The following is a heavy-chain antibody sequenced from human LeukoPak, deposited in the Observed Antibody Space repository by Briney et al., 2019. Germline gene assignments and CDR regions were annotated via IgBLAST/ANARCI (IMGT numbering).Heavy chain of an antibody. V-gene: IGHV5-51*01. Sequence: GESLKISCEGSGYTFTTYWIAWVRQMPGKGLEWMGIIYPGDSGSRYSPSFQGQVTFSADKSISTAYLQWSSLKASDTAMYYCGRCGKSGYGIDFWGQGTLVSVSS. CDR3: GRCGKSGYGIDF. J-gene: IGHJ4*02. D-gene: IGHD5-12*01. CDR2: IYPGDSGS. CDR1: GYTFTTYW.